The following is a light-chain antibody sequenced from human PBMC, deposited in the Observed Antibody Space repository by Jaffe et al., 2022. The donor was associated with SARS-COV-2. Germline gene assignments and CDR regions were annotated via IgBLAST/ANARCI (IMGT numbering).Light chain of an antibody. CDR3: QQRIHWPPSIT. CDR2: DAS. Sequence: EIVLTQSPATLSLSPGERATLSCRASQSVSSYLAWYQQKPGQAPRLLIYDASNRATGIPARFTGSGSGTDFTLTISSLEPEDFAVYYCQQRIHWPPSITFGQGTRLEIK. V-gene: IGKV3-11*01. CDR1: QSVSSY. J-gene: IGKJ5*01.